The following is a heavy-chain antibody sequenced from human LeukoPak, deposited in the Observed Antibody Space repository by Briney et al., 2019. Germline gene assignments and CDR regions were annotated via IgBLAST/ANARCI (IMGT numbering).Heavy chain of an antibody. CDR3: ARVSKGYSGYELDY. CDR1: GFTFSSYS. J-gene: IGHJ4*02. CDR2: ISSSSSYI. Sequence: GGSLRLSCAASGFTFSSYSMNWVRQAPGKGLEWVSSISSSSSYIYYADSVKGRFTISRDNAKNSLYLQMNSLRAEDTAVYYCARVSKGYSGYELDYWGQGTLVTVSS. V-gene: IGHV3-21*01. D-gene: IGHD5-12*01.